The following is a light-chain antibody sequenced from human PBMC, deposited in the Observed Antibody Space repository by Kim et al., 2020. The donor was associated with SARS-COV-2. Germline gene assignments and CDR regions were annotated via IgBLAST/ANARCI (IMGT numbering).Light chain of an antibody. Sequence: QSALTQPASMSGSPGQSITIPCTGTTSDVGGYNYVSWYQQHPGKAPKLMIYDVSYRPSGISDRFSGSKSGNTASLTISGLQAEDEADYYCSSYTGSSTVFGGGTQLTVL. CDR2: DVS. V-gene: IGLV2-14*03. CDR1: TSDVGGYNY. CDR3: SSYTGSSTV. J-gene: IGLJ3*02.